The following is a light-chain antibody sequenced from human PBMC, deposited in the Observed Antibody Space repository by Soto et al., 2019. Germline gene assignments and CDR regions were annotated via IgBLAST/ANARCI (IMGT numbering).Light chain of an antibody. CDR1: QSLGSVY. V-gene: IGKV3-20*01. CDR2: DAS. Sequence: EIVLTQSPGTLSLSPGERVTLSCRASQSLGSVYLAWYQQKFGQAPRLLIYDASRSATGIPERCSGSGSVTAFTLAIHRLEPGDFAVYYWQQYGSSPTFGLGT. CDR3: QQYGSSPT. J-gene: IGKJ1*01.